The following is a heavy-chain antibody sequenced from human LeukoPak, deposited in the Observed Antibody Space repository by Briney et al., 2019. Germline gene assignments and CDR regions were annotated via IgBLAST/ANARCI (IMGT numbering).Heavy chain of an antibody. J-gene: IGHJ3*02. CDR1: GFTFSSYA. D-gene: IGHD3-10*01. V-gene: IGHV3-23*01. Sequence: GGSLRLSCAATGFTFSSYAMSWVRQAPGKGLEWVSAISGSGGSTYYADSVKGRFTISRENAKNSLYLQMNSLRAGDTAVYYCARGVSGDSGFDIWGQGTMVTVSS. CDR2: ISGSGGST. CDR3: ARGVSGDSGFDI.